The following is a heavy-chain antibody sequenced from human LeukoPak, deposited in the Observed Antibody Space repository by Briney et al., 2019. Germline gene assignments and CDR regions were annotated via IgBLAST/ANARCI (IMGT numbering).Heavy chain of an antibody. Sequence: ASVKVSCKASGYTFTSYDINWVRQATGQGLEWMGWMNPNSGNTGYAQKFQGRVTMTRNTSISTAYMELSSLRSEDTAVYYCARGPLSCSGGSCYSRGYYYMDVWGKGTTVTVSS. CDR1: GYTFTSYD. D-gene: IGHD2-15*01. CDR2: MNPNSGNT. V-gene: IGHV1-8*01. CDR3: ARGPLSCSGGSCYSRGYYYMDV. J-gene: IGHJ6*03.